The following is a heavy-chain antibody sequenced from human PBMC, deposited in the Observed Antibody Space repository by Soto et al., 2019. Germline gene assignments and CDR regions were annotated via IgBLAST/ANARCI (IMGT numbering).Heavy chain of an antibody. J-gene: IGHJ4*02. CDR1: GYTFTTYG. CDR3: TRGWFGEFVDYFDY. D-gene: IGHD3-10*01. V-gene: IGHV1-18*01. Sequence: QVQLVQSGAEVKKPGASVKVSCTTSGYTFTTYGISWVRQAPGQGLEWMGWISPYNGNTKYAQKLQGRVTMTADTSTSTAYMDLRSLTSDDTAVYYCTRGWFGEFVDYFDYWGQGTLVTVSS. CDR2: ISPYNGNT.